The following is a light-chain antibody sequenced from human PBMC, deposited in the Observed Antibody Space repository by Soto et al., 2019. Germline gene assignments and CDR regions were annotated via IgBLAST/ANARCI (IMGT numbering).Light chain of an antibody. CDR1: NIGGKS. CDR3: NGWAIRSDHLYV. Sequence: SYELTQPPSVSVAPGQTARITCGGNNIGGKSVHWYQQKPGQAPVLLVYDDSDRPSGIPVRCAGYHSGNTATLSSSRVEAGDEAYGHCNGWAIRSDHLYVFGTGTKLTVL. V-gene: IGLV3-21*02. CDR2: DDS. J-gene: IGLJ1*01.